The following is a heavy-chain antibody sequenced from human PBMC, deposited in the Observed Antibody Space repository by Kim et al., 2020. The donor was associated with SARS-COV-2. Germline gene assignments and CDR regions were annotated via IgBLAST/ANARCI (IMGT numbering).Heavy chain of an antibody. D-gene: IGHD2-15*01. Sequence: ASVKVSCKASGYTFTSYAMHWVRQAPGQRLEWMGWINAGNGNTKYSQKFQGRVTITRDTSASTAYMELSSLRSEDTAVYYCASNACSGGSCYLLTLDYWGQGTLVTVSS. J-gene: IGHJ4*02. V-gene: IGHV1-3*01. CDR1: GYTFTSYA. CDR3: ASNACSGGSCYLLTLDY. CDR2: INAGNGNT.